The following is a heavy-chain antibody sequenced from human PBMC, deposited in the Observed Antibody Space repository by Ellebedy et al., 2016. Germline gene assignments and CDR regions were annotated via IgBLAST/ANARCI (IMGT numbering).Heavy chain of an antibody. V-gene: IGHV4-34*01. J-gene: IGHJ4*02. D-gene: IGHD3-10*01. CDR3: ARGDGSGSLIDY. CDR1: GGSFSGYY. CDR2: INHSGST. Sequence: SETLSLTXAVYGGSFSGYYWSWIRQPPGKGLEWIGEINHSGSTNYNPSLKSRVTISVDTSKIQFSLRLSSVTAADTAVYYCARGDGSGSLIDYWGQGTLVTVSS.